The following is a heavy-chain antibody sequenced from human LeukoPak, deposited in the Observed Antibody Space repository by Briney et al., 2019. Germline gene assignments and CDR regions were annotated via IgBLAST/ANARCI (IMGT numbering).Heavy chain of an antibody. CDR1: GYIFTGYY. CDR2: INPNSGGT. D-gene: IGHD2/OR15-2a*01. V-gene: IGHV1-2*05. CDR3: RSAFPHVRSHIGY. Sequence: SVTVSCKASGYIFTGYYMHWVRQAPGQGLEWMGRINPNSGGTNYAQKFQGRVTMTRDTSNSTAYMEQSMLSSDDTDFYYCRSAFPHVRSHIGYWGQGTQVTVSS. J-gene: IGHJ4*02.